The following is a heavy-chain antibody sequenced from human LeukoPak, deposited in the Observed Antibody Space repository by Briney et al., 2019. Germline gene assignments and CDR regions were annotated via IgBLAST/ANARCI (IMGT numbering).Heavy chain of an antibody. D-gene: IGHD3-3*01. CDR1: GFTFSSYA. V-gene: IGHV3-23*01. J-gene: IGHJ4*02. Sequence: GGSLRLSCAASGFTFSSYAMSWVRQAPGKGLDWVSAISGSGGSTYYADSVKGRFTISRDNSKNTLYLQMNSLRAEDTAVYYCAKTMLLGLEWLNFDYWGQGTLVTVSS. CDR2: ISGSGGST. CDR3: AKTMLLGLEWLNFDY.